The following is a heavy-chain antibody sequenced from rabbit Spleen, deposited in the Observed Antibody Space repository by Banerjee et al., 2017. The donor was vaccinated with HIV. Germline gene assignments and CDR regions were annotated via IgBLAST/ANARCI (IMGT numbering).Heavy chain of an antibody. V-gene: IGHV1S40*01. CDR1: GFSFSSNYD. CDR3: ARDAGSYDYIDVYFNL. CDR2: IYTGNGKT. D-gene: IGHD8-1*01. J-gene: IGHJ4*01. Sequence: QSLEESGGGLVKPGASLTLTCTASGFSFSSNYDMCWVRQAPGKGLEWIGCIYTGNGKTYYASWAKGRFTISKSSSTTVTLQMTSLTAADTATYFCARDAGSYDYIDVYFNLWGPGSLVTVS.